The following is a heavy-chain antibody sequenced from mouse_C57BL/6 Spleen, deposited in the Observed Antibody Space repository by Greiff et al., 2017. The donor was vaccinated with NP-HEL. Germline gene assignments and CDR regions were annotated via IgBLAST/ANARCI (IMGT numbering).Heavy chain of an antibody. V-gene: IGHV1-61*01. J-gene: IGHJ4*01. CDR3: ARSVYGNPMDY. CDR1: GYTFTSYW. D-gene: IGHD2-10*02. CDR2: IYPSDSET. Sequence: QVQLKQPGAELVRPGSSVKLSCKASGYTFTSYWMDWVKQRPGQGLEWIGNIYPSDSETHYNQKFKDKATLTVDKSSSTAYMQLSSLTSEDSAVYYCARSVYGNPMDYWGQGTSVTVSS.